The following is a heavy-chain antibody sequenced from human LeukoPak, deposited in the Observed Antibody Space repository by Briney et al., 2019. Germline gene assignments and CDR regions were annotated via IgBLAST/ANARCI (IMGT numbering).Heavy chain of an antibody. J-gene: IGHJ4*02. V-gene: IGHV3-33*01. Sequence: GRSLRLSCAASGFTFSSYGMHWVRQAPGKGLEWAAVIWYDGSNKYYADSVKGRFTISRDNSKNTLYLQMNSLRAEDTAVYYCARDLTGATVTTYFDYWGQGTLVTVSS. CDR2: IWYDGSNK. CDR1: GFTFSSYG. D-gene: IGHD4-17*01. CDR3: ARDLTGATVTTYFDY.